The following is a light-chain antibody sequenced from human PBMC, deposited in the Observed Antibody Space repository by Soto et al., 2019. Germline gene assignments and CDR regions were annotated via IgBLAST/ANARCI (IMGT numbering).Light chain of an antibody. Sequence: EILMTQSPATLSVSPGERATLSCRASQSVSSNLAWYQQKPGQAPRLLIYGASTRATGIPARFSGCGSGTEFTLTISSLQYEDFAVYYCQQYNNWPPIRTFGQGTNVDI. CDR3: QQYNNWPPIRT. CDR2: GAS. CDR1: QSVSSN. J-gene: IGKJ1*01. V-gene: IGKV3-15*01.